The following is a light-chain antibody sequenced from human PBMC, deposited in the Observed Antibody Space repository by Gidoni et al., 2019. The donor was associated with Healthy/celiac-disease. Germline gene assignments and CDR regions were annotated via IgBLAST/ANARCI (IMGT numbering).Light chain of an antibody. CDR3: QQSYSIPFT. CDR2: AAS. J-gene: IGKJ3*01. Sequence: FQMTQSPSSLSASVGDRVTITCRTSQSISSYLNWYQQKPGKDPKPLIYAASSLQSGVPSRFSGSGAGTDFTLTISSLQPEDVATYYCQQSYSIPFTFGPGTKVEIK. V-gene: IGKV1-39*01. CDR1: QSISSY.